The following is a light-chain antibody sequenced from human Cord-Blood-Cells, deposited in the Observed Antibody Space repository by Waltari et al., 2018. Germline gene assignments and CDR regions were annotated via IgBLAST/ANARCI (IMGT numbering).Light chain of an antibody. CDR2: AAS. CDR3: QQYYSFPYT. V-gene: IGKV1D-8*01. J-gene: IGKJ2*01. Sequence: VIWMTQSPSLLSSSTVDRVTISCRISQGISSYLTWYQQKPGKAPKLLIYAASTLQSGVPSRFSGSGSGTDFTLTISCLQSEDFATYYCQQYYSFPYTFGQGTKLEIK. CDR1: QGISSY.